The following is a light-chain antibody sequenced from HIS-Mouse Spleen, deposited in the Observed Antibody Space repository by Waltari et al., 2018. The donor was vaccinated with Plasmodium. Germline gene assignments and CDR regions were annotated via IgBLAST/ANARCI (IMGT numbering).Light chain of an antibody. CDR3: YSTDSSGNHRV. CDR1: AFPKKS. J-gene: IGLJ3*02. Sequence: SYELTQPPSVSVSPGHTARITCSGDAFPKKSPSWYQQKSGQAPVLVIYEDSKRPSGIPERFSGSSSGTMATLTISGAQVEDEADYYCYSTDSSGNHRVFGGGTKLTVL. CDR2: EDS. V-gene: IGLV3-10*01.